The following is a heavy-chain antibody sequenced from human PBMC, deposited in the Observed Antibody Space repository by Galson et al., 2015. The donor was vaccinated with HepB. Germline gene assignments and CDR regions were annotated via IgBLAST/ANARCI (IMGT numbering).Heavy chain of an antibody. J-gene: IGHJ6*02. D-gene: IGHD3-3*01. CDR2: INPNSGGT. CDR3: ARDRERAGYYGPRGDYYYGMDV. Sequence: SVKVSCKASGYTFTGYYMHWVRQAPGQGLEWMGWINPNSGGTNYAQKFQGRVTMTRDTSISTAYMELSRLRSDDTAVYYCARDRERAGYYGPRGDYYYGMDVWGQGTTVTVSS. V-gene: IGHV1-2*02. CDR1: GYTFTGYY.